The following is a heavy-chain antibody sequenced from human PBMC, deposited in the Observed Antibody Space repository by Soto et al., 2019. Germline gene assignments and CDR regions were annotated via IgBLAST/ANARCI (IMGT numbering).Heavy chain of an antibody. J-gene: IGHJ3*02. D-gene: IGHD3-3*01. CDR3: AKDYIGVVPDAFDI. Sequence: ESGGGLVQPGGSLRLSCAASGFTFSSYAMAWVRQPPGKGLEWVSGISDGGGSTYYADSVKGRFTISRDNSKNTVYLHMNSLRAEDTALYYCAKDYIGVVPDAFDIWGQGTMVTVSS. V-gene: IGHV3-23*01. CDR2: ISDGGGST. CDR1: GFTFSSYA.